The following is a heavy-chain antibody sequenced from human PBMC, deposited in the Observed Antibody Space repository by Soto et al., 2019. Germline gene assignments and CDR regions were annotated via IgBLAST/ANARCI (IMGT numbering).Heavy chain of an antibody. J-gene: IGHJ4*02. CDR2: INAGNGNT. V-gene: IGHV1-3*01. Sequence: ASVKVSCKAFGYSFSSHYMHWVRQAPGQGLEWMGWINAGNGNTKYSQKFQGRVTITRDTSASTAYMELSSLRSEDTAVYYCARSIVVVTALDYWGQGTLVTVSS. D-gene: IGHD2-21*02. CDR1: GYSFSSHY. CDR3: ARSIVVVTALDY.